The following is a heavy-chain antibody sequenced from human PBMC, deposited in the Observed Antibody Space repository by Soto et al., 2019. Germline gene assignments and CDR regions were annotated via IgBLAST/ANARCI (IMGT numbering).Heavy chain of an antibody. D-gene: IGHD3-16*01. CDR2: MHSRGYG. Sequence: SETLSLTFTVSGSSMNNYFGSWIRQTPGKGLEYIGFMHSRGYGDYNSSLKSRATISVDTSNNQFSLRLTSVTVADTAVYYCARSGVTFGGVVWGQGIPVTVS. CDR3: ARSGVTFGGVV. V-gene: IGHV4-59*01. J-gene: IGHJ1*01. CDR1: GSSMNNYF.